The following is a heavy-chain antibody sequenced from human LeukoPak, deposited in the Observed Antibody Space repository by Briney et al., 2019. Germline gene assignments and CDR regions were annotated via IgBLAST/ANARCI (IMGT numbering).Heavy chain of an antibody. Sequence: GSLRLSCAASGFTFSTYSMNWVRQAPGKGLEWVSSISGSSTYIHYADSVKGRFTSSRDNARNSLYLQMNSLRAEDTAVYYCARDSLDTSLANFDYWGQGTLVTVSS. V-gene: IGHV3-21*01. CDR1: GFTFSTYS. CDR2: ISGSSTYI. D-gene: IGHD2-2*01. J-gene: IGHJ4*02. CDR3: ARDSLDTSLANFDY.